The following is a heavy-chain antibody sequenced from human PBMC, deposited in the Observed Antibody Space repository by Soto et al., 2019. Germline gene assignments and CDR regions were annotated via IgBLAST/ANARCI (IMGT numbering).Heavy chain of an antibody. CDR2: ITAGNGNT. D-gene: IGHD5-18*01. CDR3: ARSEGYSYGFSEEWFDQ. J-gene: IGHJ5*02. CDR1: GYTFTSYA. V-gene: IGHV1-3*01. Sequence: QVQLVQSGAEVKKPGASVKVSCKASGYTFTSYAMHWVRQAPGQRLEWMGWITAGNGNTKYSQKFQGRVTITRDTSASTAYMELSSLRSEDTAVYYCARSEGYSYGFSEEWFDQWGQGTLVTVSS.